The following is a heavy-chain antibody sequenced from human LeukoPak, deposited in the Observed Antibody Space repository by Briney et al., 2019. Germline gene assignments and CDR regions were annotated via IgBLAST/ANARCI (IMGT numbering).Heavy chain of an antibody. V-gene: IGHV4-61*08. J-gene: IGHJ5*02. Sequence: NPSQTLSLTXTVSGGSISSGDYYWSWIRQPPGKGLEWIGYIHYSGSTNYNPSLKSRVTISVDTSKNQFSLKLSSVTAADTAVYYCARSEGGGFSWGQGTLVTVSS. CDR1: GGSISSGDYY. CDR2: IHYSGST. CDR3: ARSEGGGFS.